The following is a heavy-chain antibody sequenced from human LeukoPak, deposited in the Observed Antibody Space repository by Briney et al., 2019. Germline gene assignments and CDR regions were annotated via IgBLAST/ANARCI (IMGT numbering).Heavy chain of an antibody. CDR3: DPHDSASQF. Sequence: GGSLRLSCAASGFTFSIYAMHWVRQAPGKGLEWVAFISSNGRNKYYADSVKGRFTISRDNSKNTLYLQMYGLRDEDTAVYYCDPHDSASQFWGKGTLVTASS. CDR1: GFTFSIYA. V-gene: IGHV3-30*04. D-gene: IGHD6-6*01. J-gene: IGHJ4*02. CDR2: ISSNGRNK.